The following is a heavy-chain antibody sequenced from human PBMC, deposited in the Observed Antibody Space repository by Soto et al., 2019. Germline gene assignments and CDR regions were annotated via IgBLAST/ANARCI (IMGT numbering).Heavy chain of an antibody. V-gene: IGHV3-30-3*01. CDR1: GFTFSSYA. CDR2: ISYDGSNK. D-gene: IGHD3-3*01. J-gene: IGHJ6*02. Sequence: QVQLVESGGGVVQPGRSLRLSCAASGFTFSSYAMHWVRQAPGKGLEWVAVISYDGSNKYYADSVKGRFTISRDNSKNTMYLQMNSPRAEDTAMYYCARDVGSQGCLLYQEVNGGMDVWGQGTTFTVSS. CDR3: ARDVGSQGCLLYQEVNGGMDV.